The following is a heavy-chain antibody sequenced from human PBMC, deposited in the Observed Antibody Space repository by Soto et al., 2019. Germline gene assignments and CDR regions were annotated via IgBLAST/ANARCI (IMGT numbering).Heavy chain of an antibody. CDR2: ISGGDT. CDR1: GFTFTSYA. V-gene: IGHV3-23*01. D-gene: IGHD3-10*01. J-gene: IGHJ4*02. CDR3: AKDRETAWFPDF. Sequence: PVGSLRLSCAASGFTFTSYALSWVRQAPGKGLEWVSTISGGDTYYADFVKGRFTISRDISKNTLYLQMDGLRAEDTAIYYCAKDRETAWFPDFWGQGALVTVSS.